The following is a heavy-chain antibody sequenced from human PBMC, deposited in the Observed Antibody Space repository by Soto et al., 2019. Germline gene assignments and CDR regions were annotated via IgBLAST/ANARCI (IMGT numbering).Heavy chain of an antibody. Sequence: SETLSLTCAVFGGSISNSNWWTWVRQPPGKGLDWIGEIFHSGSTNYNSSLMGRVTISVDKANNQFTLKLSSVTAADTAVYHCAHRPIVGAAIWGQGTLVTVSS. D-gene: IGHD1-26*01. CDR1: GGSISNSNW. CDR3: AHRPIVGAAI. V-gene: IGHV4-4*02. J-gene: IGHJ4*02. CDR2: IFHSGST.